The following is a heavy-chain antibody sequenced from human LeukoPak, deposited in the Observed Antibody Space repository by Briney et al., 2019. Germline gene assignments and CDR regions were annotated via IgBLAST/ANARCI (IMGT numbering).Heavy chain of an antibody. CDR2: TYYRSQWYN. V-gene: IGHV6-1*01. D-gene: IGHD6-13*01. J-gene: IGHJ4*02. CDR3: VRLVGNSWLDY. Sequence: SQTLSLTSAISGDDVSTNKATCNWIRQSPSRGLEWLGRTYYRSQWYNDYAVSVKSRITITPDTSTNQFSLHLNSVTPDDTAVYYCVRLVGNSWLDYWGQGTLVTVSS. CDR1: GDDVSTNKAT.